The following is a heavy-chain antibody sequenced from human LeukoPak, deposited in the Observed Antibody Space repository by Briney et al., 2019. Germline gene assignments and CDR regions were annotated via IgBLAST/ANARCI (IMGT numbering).Heavy chain of an antibody. V-gene: IGHV3-7*01. CDR2: INQDGSEK. D-gene: IGHD3-10*01. J-gene: IGHJ4*02. Sequence: GGSLRLSCAASEFTFSSYWMTWVRQAPGKGLEWVANINQDGSEKYYVDSVEGRFTISRDNAKNSLYLQMNSLRAEDTAVYYCVRARETYYNVFPDYWGRGALVTVSS. CDR3: VRARETYYNVFPDY. CDR1: EFTFSSYW.